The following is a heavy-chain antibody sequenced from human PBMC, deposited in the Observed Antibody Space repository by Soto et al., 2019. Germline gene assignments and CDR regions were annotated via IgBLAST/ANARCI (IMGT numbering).Heavy chain of an antibody. CDR3: ARDLRQQLVRLRRPGVMDV. Sequence: GGSLRLSCAASGFTFSSYGMHWVRQAPGKGLEWVAVIWYDGSNKYYADSVKGRFTISRDNSKNTLYLQMNSLRAEDTAVYYCARDLRQQLVRLRRPGVMDVWGQGTTVTVSS. V-gene: IGHV3-33*01. J-gene: IGHJ6*02. D-gene: IGHD6-13*01. CDR2: IWYDGSNK. CDR1: GFTFSSYG.